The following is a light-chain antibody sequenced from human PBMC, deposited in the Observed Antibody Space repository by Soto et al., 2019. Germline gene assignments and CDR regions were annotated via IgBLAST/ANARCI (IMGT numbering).Light chain of an antibody. CDR3: QQYAYLPLYT. CDR2: GAS. J-gene: IGKJ2*01. CDR1: QSVSSTY. V-gene: IGKV3-20*01. Sequence: EIVLTQSPGTLSLSPGERATLSCRASQSVSSTYLAWYQQKPGQAPRLLIYGASTRATGIPDRFSGGGSGTDFTLTISRLEPEDFAAYYCQQYAYLPLYTFGQGTNLEIK.